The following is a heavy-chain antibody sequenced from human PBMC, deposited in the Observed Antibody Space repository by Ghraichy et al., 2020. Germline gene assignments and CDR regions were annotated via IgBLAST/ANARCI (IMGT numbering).Heavy chain of an antibody. D-gene: IGHD1-26*01. J-gene: IGHJ3*02. Sequence: GGSLRLSCAASGFTFSSYSMNWVRQAPGKGLEWVSSISSSSSYIYYADSVKGRFTISRDNAKNSLYLQMNSLRAEDTAVYYCAREGRIVGATDAFDIWGQGTMVTVSS. CDR3: AREGRIVGATDAFDI. CDR1: GFTFSSYS. V-gene: IGHV3-21*01. CDR2: ISSSSSYI.